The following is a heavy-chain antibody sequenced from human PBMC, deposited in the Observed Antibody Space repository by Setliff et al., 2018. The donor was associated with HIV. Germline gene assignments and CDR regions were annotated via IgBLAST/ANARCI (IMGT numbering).Heavy chain of an antibody. CDR2: LYPADSNI. J-gene: IGHJ4*02. CDR1: GYSFSSYW. Sequence: GESLKISCKGSGYSFSSYWIGWVRQMPGKGLEFMGLLYPADSNIRYSPSLQGQVTISVDKSTNTAFLQWTSLRASDTAMYYCTRLWHENWGGVDYWGRGTLVTVSS. CDR3: TRLWHENWGGVDY. V-gene: IGHV5-51*01. D-gene: IGHD3-16*01.